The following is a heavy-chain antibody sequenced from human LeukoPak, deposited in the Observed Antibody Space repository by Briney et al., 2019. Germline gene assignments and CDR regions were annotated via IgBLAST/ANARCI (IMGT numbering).Heavy chain of an antibody. CDR3: ARAYSGYGASYFDY. CDR1: GEYISGYY. D-gene: IGHD5-12*01. V-gene: IGHV4-31*03. CDR2: IYYSGST. J-gene: IGHJ4*02. Sequence: SETLSLTCTVSGEYISGYYWSWIRQHPGKGLEWIGYIYYSGSTYYNPSLKSRVTISVDTSKNQFSLKLSSVTAADTAVYYCARAYSGYGASYFDYWGQGTLVTVSS.